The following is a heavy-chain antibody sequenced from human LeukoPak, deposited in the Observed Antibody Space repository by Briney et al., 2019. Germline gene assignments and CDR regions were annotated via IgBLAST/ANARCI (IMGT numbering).Heavy chain of an antibody. CDR2: IHYSGST. J-gene: IGHJ4*02. Sequence: PSETLSLTCAVYGGSFSGYYWSWIRQPPGKGLEWIGNIHYSGSTYYSPSLKNRVTISVDTSKNQFSLRLESVTAADTAVYYCWRPHCSNSVCSSSRVDFWGQGTLVTVSS. CDR1: GGSFSGYY. V-gene: IGHV4-34*01. D-gene: IGHD2-8*01. CDR3: WRPHCSNSVCSSSRVDF.